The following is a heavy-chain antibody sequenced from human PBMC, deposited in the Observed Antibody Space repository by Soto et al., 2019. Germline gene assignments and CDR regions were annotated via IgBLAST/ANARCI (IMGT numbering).Heavy chain of an antibody. Sequence: GGSLRLSCAASGFTFSIYSMDWVCQAPGKGLEWVSRINSNGSSTSYADSVKGRFTISRDNAKNTLYLQMNSLRAEDTAVYYCARDRLPLAVTYYYYYYGMDVWGQGTTVTVSS. CDR3: ARDRLPLAVTYYYYYYGMDV. V-gene: IGHV3-74*01. CDR1: GFTFSIYS. CDR2: INSNGSST. D-gene: IGHD6-19*01. J-gene: IGHJ6*02.